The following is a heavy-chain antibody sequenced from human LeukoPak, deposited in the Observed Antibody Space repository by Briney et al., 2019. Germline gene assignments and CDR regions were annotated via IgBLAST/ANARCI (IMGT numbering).Heavy chain of an antibody. J-gene: IGHJ4*02. Sequence: SETLSLTCAVYGGSFSGYYWSWIRQPPGKGLEWIGEINHSGSTNYNPSLKSRVTISVDTSKNQFSLKLSSVTAADTAVYYCARTRPDYDILTGVFDYWGQGTLVTVSS. D-gene: IGHD3-9*01. V-gene: IGHV4-34*01. CDR1: GGSFSGYY. CDR3: ARTRPDYDILTGVFDY. CDR2: INHSGST.